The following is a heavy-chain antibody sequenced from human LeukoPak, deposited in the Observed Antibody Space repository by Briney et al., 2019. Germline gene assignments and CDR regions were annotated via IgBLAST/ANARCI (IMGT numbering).Heavy chain of an antibody. CDR3: ARGVAVAGYYFDY. D-gene: IGHD6-19*01. CDR1: GGSISSYY. J-gene: IGHJ4*02. V-gene: IGHV4-59*01. Sequence: PSETLSLTCTVSGGSISSYYWSWIRQPPGKGLEWIGYIYYSGSTNYNPSLKSRVTISVDTSKNQFSLKLSSVTAADTAVYYCARGVAVAGYYFDYWGQGTLVTVSS. CDR2: IYYSGST.